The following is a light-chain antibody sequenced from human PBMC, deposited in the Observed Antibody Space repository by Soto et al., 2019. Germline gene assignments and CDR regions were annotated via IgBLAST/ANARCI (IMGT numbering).Light chain of an antibody. V-gene: IGKV4-1*01. Sequence: DIVLTQSPDSLAVSLGERATINCKSSQSVLYSSNNKNYLAWYQQKPGQPPKLLIYWASTRESGVPDRFSGSGSGTDITLTISSLQAADVAVYYCQQSSSPWTFGQGTKVELK. CDR2: WAS. J-gene: IGKJ1*01. CDR3: QQSSSPWT. CDR1: QSVLYSSNNKNY.